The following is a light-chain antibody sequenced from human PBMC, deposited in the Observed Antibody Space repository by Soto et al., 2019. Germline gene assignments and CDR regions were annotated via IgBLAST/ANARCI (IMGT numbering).Light chain of an antibody. CDR3: AAWDDRLNGPSYV. V-gene: IGLV1-44*01. CDR2: TNN. CDR1: TSNIGSNP. Sequence: QSVLTQPPSVSGTPGQTVTISCSGSTSNIGSNPVNWYQQLPGTAPRLLISTNNQRPSGVPDRFSGSRSGTSASLAIGGLQSEDEADYYCAAWDDRLNGPSYVFGTGTKVTVL. J-gene: IGLJ1*01.